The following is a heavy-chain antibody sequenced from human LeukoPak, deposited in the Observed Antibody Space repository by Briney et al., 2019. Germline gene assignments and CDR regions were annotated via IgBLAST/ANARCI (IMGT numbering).Heavy chain of an antibody. V-gene: IGHV3-7*04. CDR3: ARGEYYYDGGY. CDR1: GFTFSSFR. Sequence: GGSLRLSCAASGFTFSSFRMSWVRQAPGKGLEWVANIKQDGSEEYYVDSVKGRFTISRDNAKNSLFLQMNSLRVEETAVYYCARGEYYYDGGYWGQGTLVTVSS. CDR2: IKQDGSEE. J-gene: IGHJ4*02. D-gene: IGHD3-22*01.